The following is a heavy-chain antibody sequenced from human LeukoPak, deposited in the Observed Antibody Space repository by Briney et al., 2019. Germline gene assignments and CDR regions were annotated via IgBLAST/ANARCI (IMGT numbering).Heavy chain of an antibody. CDR1: GYTFSSYG. D-gene: IGHD2-21*02. CDR3: ARVAGGDWYYFDL. Sequence: ASVKVSCKASGYTFSSYGISWVRQAPGQGLEWMGWISAYNGNTNYAQKFQGRVTMTTDTSTTTAYMELRSLRSDDTAVYYCARVAGGDWYYFDLWGQGSLVTVSS. V-gene: IGHV1-18*01. CDR2: ISAYNGNT. J-gene: IGHJ4*02.